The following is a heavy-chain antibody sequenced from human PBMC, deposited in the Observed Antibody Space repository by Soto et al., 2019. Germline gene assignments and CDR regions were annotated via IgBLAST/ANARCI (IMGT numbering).Heavy chain of an antibody. CDR2: ISYAGST. CDR3: ARERVISSSWYLGYFDY. D-gene: IGHD6-13*01. Sequence: QVQLQESGPGVVKPSQTLSLTCIVSGGSVNTEDYYWTWIRQHPGKGLEWIGSISYAGSTYFTPSLLSRLTMSVDTSNNQFSLMLTSVTAADTAVYYCARERVISSSWYLGYFDYWGPGTLVTVPS. CDR1: GGSVNTEDYY. J-gene: IGHJ4*02. V-gene: IGHV4-31*03.